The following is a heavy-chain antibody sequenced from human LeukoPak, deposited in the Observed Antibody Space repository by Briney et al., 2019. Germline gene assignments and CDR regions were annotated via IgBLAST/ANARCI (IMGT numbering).Heavy chain of an antibody. CDR3: STGSGHAFDI. CDR1: GFTFSSYW. CDR2: INSDGSST. Sequence: GGSLRLSCAASGFTFSSYWMHWVRQVPGKGLVWVSRINSDGSSTSYADSVKGRFTISRDNAKNTLYVQMNSLRAEDTAVYCCSTGSGHAFDIWGRGRMVTVS. D-gene: IGHD3-10*01. V-gene: IGHV3-74*01. J-gene: IGHJ3*02.